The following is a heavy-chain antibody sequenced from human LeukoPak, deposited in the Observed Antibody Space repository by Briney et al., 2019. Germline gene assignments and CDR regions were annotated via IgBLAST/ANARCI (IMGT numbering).Heavy chain of an antibody. CDR1: GFTFSSYA. CDR3: ARVDTHGSGVFDY. D-gene: IGHD3-10*01. CDR2: ISSNGGST. J-gene: IGHJ4*02. Sequence: GGSLRLSCAASGFTFSSYAMHWVRQAPGKGLEYVSAISSNGGSTYYANSVKGRFTISRDNSKNTLYLQMGSLRAEDMAVYYCARVDTHGSGVFDYWGQGTLVTVSS. V-gene: IGHV3-64*01.